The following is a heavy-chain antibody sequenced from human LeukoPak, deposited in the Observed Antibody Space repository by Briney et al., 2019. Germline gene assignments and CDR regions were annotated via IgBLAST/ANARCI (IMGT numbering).Heavy chain of an antibody. J-gene: IGHJ5*02. CDR2: VSSSGRT. D-gene: IGHD3-10*01. Sequence: SETLSLTCTVSGDSMTMNSYSWGWVRQPPGKALEWIGCVSSSGRTTYNPSLESRVTISLDTSWSQFSPDLSSVTAADTALYYCVRHRGLTDSYYPSDPWGQGTLVTVSS. V-gene: IGHV4-61*05. CDR3: VRHRGLTDSYYPSDP. CDR1: GDSMTMNSYS.